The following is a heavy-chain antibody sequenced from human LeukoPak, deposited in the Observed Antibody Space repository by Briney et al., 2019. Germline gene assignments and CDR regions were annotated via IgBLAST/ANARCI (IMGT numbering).Heavy chain of an antibody. CDR1: GFTFSSYG. V-gene: IGHV3-30*02. Sequence: GGSLRLSCAASGFTFSSYGMHWVRQAPGKGLEWAAFVRGDGSNEYYPDSVKGRFTISRDNSRNTLYLQMNSLRAEDTAIYYCVKGGSSSHNWFDPWGQGTLVTVSS. J-gene: IGHJ5*02. CDR2: VRGDGSNE. CDR3: VKGGSSSHNWFDP. D-gene: IGHD6-13*01.